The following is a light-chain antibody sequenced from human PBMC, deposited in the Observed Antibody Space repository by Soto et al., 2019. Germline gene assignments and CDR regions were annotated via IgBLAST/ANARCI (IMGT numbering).Light chain of an antibody. Sequence: IQLTQSPSSLSASVGDRVTITCRVSQGIASYLAWYQQKPGKAPKLLIYAASTLQTGVPSRFSGSGSGTVFTLTIGSLQPEDFATYACQHLHTYPYTFGQGTKLEIK. CDR2: AAS. CDR3: QHLHTYPYT. J-gene: IGKJ2*01. CDR1: QGIASY. V-gene: IGKV1-9*01.